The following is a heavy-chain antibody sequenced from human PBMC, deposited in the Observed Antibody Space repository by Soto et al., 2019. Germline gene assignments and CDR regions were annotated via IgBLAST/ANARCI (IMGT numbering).Heavy chain of an antibody. CDR3: SERIPTTGFDY. D-gene: IGHD2-15*01. CDR2: INHSGST. Sequence: PSETLSLTCAVYGGSFSGYYWSWIRQPPGKGLEWIGEINHSGSTNYNPSLKSRVTISVDTSKNQFSLKLSSVTAADTAVYYCSERIPTTGFDYWGQGTLVTVSS. J-gene: IGHJ4*02. V-gene: IGHV4-34*01. CDR1: GGSFSGYY.